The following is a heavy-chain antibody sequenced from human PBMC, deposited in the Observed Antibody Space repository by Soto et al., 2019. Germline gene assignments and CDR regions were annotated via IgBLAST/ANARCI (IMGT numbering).Heavy chain of an antibody. Sequence: GGSLSLSCAASGFTFSSYGMHWVRQAPGKGLEWVAVIWYDGSNKYYADYVKGRFTISRDNSKNTLYLQMNSLRAEDTAVYYCARDRVQLLFYYYYYMDVWGKGTTVTVSS. CDR1: GFTFSSYG. D-gene: IGHD2-2*01. CDR3: ARDRVQLLFYYYYYMDV. J-gene: IGHJ6*03. V-gene: IGHV3-33*01. CDR2: IWYDGSNK.